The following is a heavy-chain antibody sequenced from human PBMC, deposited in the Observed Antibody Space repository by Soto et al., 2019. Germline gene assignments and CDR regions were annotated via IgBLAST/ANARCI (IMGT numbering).Heavy chain of an antibody. CDR3: ATDYSYGSFDP. V-gene: IGHV1-18*01. CDR2: ISPYNGNT. D-gene: IGHD5-18*01. J-gene: IGHJ5*02. Sequence: ASVKVSCKASGYTFTSYGISWVRQAPGQGIEWMGWISPYNGNTNYAQKLQGRVTMTPDTSTSTAYMELRRLRSDDPAVYYCATDYSYGSFDPWGQGSPVIFSS. CDR1: GYTFTSYG.